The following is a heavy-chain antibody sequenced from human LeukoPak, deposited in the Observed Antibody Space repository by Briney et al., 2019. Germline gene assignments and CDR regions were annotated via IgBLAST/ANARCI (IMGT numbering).Heavy chain of an antibody. CDR1: GYSISSGYY. D-gene: IGHD6-6*01. J-gene: IGHJ5*02. Sequence: SETLSLTCTVSGYSISSGYYWGWIRQPPGKGLEWIGGIYHSGSTYYNPSLKSRVTISVDTSKNQFSLKLSSVTAADTAVYYCARVMRYSSSTNWFDPWGQGTLVTVSS. CDR3: ARVMRYSSSTNWFDP. CDR2: IYHSGST. V-gene: IGHV4-38-2*02.